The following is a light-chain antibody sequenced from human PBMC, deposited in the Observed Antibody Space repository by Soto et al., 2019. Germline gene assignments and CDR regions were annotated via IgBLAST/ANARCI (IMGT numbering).Light chain of an antibody. J-gene: IGKJ1*01. CDR2: GAS. CDR3: QQYGSSPTWT. CDR1: QSVSSNY. Sequence: EIVLTQSPATLSLSPGERATLSCRAGQSVSSNYLAWYQQKPGQAPRLLIYGASTRATGIPDRFSGSGSGTDFTLTISRLEPDDSAVYYCQQYGSSPTWTFGQGTKVDIK. V-gene: IGKV3-20*01.